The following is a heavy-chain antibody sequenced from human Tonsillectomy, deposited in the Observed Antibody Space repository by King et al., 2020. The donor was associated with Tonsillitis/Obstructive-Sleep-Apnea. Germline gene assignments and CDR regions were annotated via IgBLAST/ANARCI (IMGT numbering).Heavy chain of an antibody. D-gene: IGHD1-26*01. CDR1: GGSISSGGYY. V-gene: IGHV4-31*03. CDR3: ATRYSGRKSYLVDY. Sequence: VQLQESGPGLVKPSQPLSLTCTVSGGSISSGGYYWSWIRQHPGQGLEWIGYIYYSGCTYYNPSLKSRVTISVDTSKNHFSLKLSSVTAADTAVYYCATRYSGRKSYLVDYWGQGTLVTVSS. CDR2: IYYSGCT. J-gene: IGHJ4*02.